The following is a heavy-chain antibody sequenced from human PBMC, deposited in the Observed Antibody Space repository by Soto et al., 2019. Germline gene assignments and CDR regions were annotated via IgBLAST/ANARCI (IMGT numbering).Heavy chain of an antibody. CDR2: IDSDGTDT. Sequence: GGSLRLSCEASGSTFYTYAMIWVRQAPGKGLEWVTAIDSDGTDTYYADFVKGRFTVSRDNSKNTLYLQMRSLTAEDTALYYCAKGRLAVGSDWFDSCGQGTLVTVSS. J-gene: IGHJ5*01. D-gene: IGHD1-26*01. CDR3: AKGRLAVGSDWFDS. V-gene: IGHV3-23*05. CDR1: GSTFYTYA.